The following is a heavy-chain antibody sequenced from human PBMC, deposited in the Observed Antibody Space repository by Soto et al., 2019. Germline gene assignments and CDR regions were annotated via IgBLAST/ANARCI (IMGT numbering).Heavy chain of an antibody. Sequence: HPGGSLRLSCAASGFTFSSYAMSWVRQAPGKGLEWVSAISGSGGSTYYADSVKGRFTISRDNSKNTLYLQMNSLRAEDTAVYYCARDQGDIVVVPAVIFTWFLSNSFAPWGRGTLVTVSS. J-gene: IGHJ5*02. CDR1: GFTFSSYA. CDR3: ARDQGDIVVVPAVIFTWFLSNSFAP. CDR2: ISGSGGST. D-gene: IGHD2-2*02. V-gene: IGHV3-23*01.